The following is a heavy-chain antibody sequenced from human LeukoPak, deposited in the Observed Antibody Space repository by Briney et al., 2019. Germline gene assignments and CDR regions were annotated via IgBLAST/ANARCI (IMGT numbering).Heavy chain of an antibody. Sequence: PAGSLTLSCAASGFTFSNYAMHWVRKAPPQGLDRVAVISYDGSNKYYSDSVKSRFTISRDNSNNTLYLQMNSLRAEDTAVYYCARMSFRGEEEVAINGSTFDYWGQGTLVTVSS. V-gene: IGHV3-30-3*01. CDR2: ISYDGSNK. CDR3: ARMSFRGEEEVAINGSTFDY. CDR1: GFTFSNYA. D-gene: IGHD5-24*01. J-gene: IGHJ4*02.